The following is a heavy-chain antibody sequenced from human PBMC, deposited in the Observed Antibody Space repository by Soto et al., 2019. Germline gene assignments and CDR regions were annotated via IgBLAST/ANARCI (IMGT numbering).Heavy chain of an antibody. CDR2: IYYSGST. CDR1: GGSISSGDYY. J-gene: IGHJ6*02. V-gene: IGHV4-30-4*01. D-gene: IGHD3-3*01. CDR3: ARDLRFLEWLGPAAHYYGMDV. Sequence: SETLSLTCTVSGGSISSGDYYWSWIRQPPGKGLEWIGYIYYSGSTYYNPSLKSRVTIAVDTSKNQFSLKLSSVTAADTAVYYCARDLRFLEWLGPAAHYYGMDVWGQGTTVTVSS.